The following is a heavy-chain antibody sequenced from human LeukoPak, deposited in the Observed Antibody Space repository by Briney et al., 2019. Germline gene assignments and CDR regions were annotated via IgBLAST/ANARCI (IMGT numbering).Heavy chain of an antibody. CDR1: TFTFSNYG. Sequence: GGSLRLSCAASTFTFSNYGMHWVRQAPGKGLEWVAVISYDGSNKYYADSVKGRFTISRDNSKNTLYLQMNNLRVEDTAVYYCAKVLNTGSYSSYYYGMDVWGQGTTVTISS. D-gene: IGHD1-26*01. V-gene: IGHV3-30*18. J-gene: IGHJ6*02. CDR3: AKVLNTGSYSSYYYGMDV. CDR2: ISYDGSNK.